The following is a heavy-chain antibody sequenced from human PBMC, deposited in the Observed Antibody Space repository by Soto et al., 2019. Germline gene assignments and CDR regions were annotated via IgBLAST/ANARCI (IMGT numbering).Heavy chain of an antibody. CDR1: GFNFDAYA. CDR2: LKWNGDNV. V-gene: IGHV3-9*01. J-gene: IGHJ4*02. Sequence: GGPLRLSCAASGFNFDAYAMHWVRQAPGKGLEWVSGLKWNGDNVGYADSVRGRFTISRDNAKNSLYLQMNRLRVEDTAFYYCSKDGGHCSGVDCFFDNLGQGTLVT. CDR3: SKDGGHCSGVDCFFDN. D-gene: IGHD2-21*02.